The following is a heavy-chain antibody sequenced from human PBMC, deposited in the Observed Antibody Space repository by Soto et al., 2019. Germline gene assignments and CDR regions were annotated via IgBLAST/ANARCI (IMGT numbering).Heavy chain of an antibody. CDR1: GGSVSSGGYY. CDR2: IYDTETA. V-gene: IGHV4-31*03. CDR3: ARANFGAVVHDAFDL. J-gene: IGHJ3*01. Sequence: QVQLQESGPGLVKPSQTLSLTCTVSGGSVSSGGYYWNWIRQHPGKGLEWIGYIYDTETAYYNPSLKSRPPISLDTSKNQFSLKLSSVTPADTAVYYCARANFGAVVHDAFDLWGQGTMVTISS. D-gene: IGHD3-3*01.